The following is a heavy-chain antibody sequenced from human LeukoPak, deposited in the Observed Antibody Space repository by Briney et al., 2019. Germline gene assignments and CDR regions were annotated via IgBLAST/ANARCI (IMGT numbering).Heavy chain of an antibody. CDR2: IYYSGST. J-gene: IGHJ5*02. D-gene: IGHD6-19*01. V-gene: IGHV4-31*03. CDR3: ARDRYSSGTFEP. Sequence: SETLSLTCTVSGGSISSGGYYWSWIRQHPGKGLEWIGYIYYSGSTYYNPSLKSRVTISVDTSKNQFSLKLSSVTAADTAVYYCARDRYSSGTFEPWGQGTLVTVSS. CDR1: GGSISSGGYY.